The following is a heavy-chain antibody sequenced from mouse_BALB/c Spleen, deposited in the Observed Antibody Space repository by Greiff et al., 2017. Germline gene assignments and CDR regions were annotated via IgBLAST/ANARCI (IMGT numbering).Heavy chain of an antibody. CDR2: ISTYYGDA. D-gene: IGHD2-2*01. Sequence: VQLQQSGAELVRPGVSVKISCKGSGYTFTDYAMHWVKQSHAKSLEWIGVISTYYGDASYNQKFKGKATMTVDKSSSTAYMELARLTSEDSAIYYCARGYYGYGDYFDYWGQGTTLTVSS. V-gene: IGHV1S137*01. CDR3: ARGYYGYGDYFDY. CDR1: GYTFTDYA. J-gene: IGHJ2*01.